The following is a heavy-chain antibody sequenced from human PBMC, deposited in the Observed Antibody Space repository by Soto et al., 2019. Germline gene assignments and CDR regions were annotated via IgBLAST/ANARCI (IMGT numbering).Heavy chain of an antibody. Sequence: SETLSLTCPVSGASITNDAFFWTWVRQHPEKGLEWLAYITYGGSIYYDPSLRSRLTVSIDKSKSQFSLNVRSVTAADTAVYYCAKMERTQLWLLVQNWGQGLPVTVSS. CDR3: AKMERTQLWLLVQN. V-gene: IGHV4-31*03. CDR1: GASITNDAFF. J-gene: IGHJ4*02. D-gene: IGHD5-18*01. CDR2: ITYGGSI.